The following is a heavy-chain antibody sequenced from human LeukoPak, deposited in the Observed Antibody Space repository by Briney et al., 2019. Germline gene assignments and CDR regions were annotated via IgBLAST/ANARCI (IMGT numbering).Heavy chain of an antibody. CDR1: GFTLGTSW. D-gene: IGHD3-10*01. CDR3: ARGGLSAGFDY. Sequence: GSLRLSCVASGFTLGTSWMTWVRQAPGKGLEWVTNINRDGSQIDYLDSVKGRFTISRDSANNALYLQMNSLRAEDTAIYYCARGGLSAGFDYWGQGTLVTVSS. J-gene: IGHJ4*02. V-gene: IGHV3-7*01. CDR2: INRDGSQI.